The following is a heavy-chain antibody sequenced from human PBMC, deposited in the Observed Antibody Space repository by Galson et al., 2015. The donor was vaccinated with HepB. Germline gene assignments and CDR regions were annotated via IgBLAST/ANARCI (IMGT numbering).Heavy chain of an antibody. CDR3: ARDMSGSTVTYWFDP. Sequence: SLRLSCAASGFTFSSYGMHWVRQAPGKGLEWVAVIWYDGSNKYYADSVKGRFTISRDNSKNTLYLQMNSLRAEDTAVYYCARDMSGSTVTYWFDPWGQGTLVTVSS. V-gene: IGHV3-33*08. CDR1: GFTFSSYG. CDR2: IWYDGSNK. D-gene: IGHD4-17*01. J-gene: IGHJ5*02.